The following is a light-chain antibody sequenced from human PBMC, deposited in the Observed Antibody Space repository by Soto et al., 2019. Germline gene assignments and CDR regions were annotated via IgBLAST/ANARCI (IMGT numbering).Light chain of an antibody. CDR1: QDISTY. CDR2: AAY. V-gene: IGKV1-27*01. CDR3: QKYDNAPLT. J-gene: IGKJ4*01. Sequence: DIQMTQAPSSLSASVGDRVTLTCRARQDISTYLAWYQQQPGKVPKLLISAAYTWKSGVPPRFSGSGSGTDFTLTISSLQPEDVATYYCQKYDNAPLTFGGGTKVEIK.